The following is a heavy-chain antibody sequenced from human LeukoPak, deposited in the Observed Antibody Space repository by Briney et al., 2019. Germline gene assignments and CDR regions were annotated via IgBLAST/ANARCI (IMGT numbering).Heavy chain of an antibody. CDR3: ASGVAAAVAHPNWFDP. D-gene: IGHD6-13*01. V-gene: IGHV4-31*03. J-gene: IGHJ5*02. CDR1: SGSISSGGYY. Sequence: PSQTLSLTRTVSSGSISSGGYYWSWIRQHPGKGLEWIEYIYYSGSTYYNPSLKSRVTISVDTSKNQFSLKLSSVTAADTAVYYCASGVAAAVAHPNWFDPWGHGTLVTVSS. CDR2: IYYSGST.